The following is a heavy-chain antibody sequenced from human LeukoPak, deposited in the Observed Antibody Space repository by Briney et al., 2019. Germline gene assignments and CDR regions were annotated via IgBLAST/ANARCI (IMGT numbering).Heavy chain of an antibody. J-gene: IGHJ4*02. CDR2: IMSDGSNT. CDR1: GFTFSSYL. CDR3: ARDRDGHNY. V-gene: IGHV3-74*01. D-gene: IGHD5-24*01. Sequence: GGSLRLSCAASGFTFSSYLMHWVRQAPGKGLVWVSGIMSDGSNTNYAESVKGRFTISRSNAKNTVYLQMNSLSAEHTAVYYCARDRDGHNYWGQGTLVTVSS.